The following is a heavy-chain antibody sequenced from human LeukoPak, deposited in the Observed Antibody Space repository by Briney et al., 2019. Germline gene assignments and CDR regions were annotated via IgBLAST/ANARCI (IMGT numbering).Heavy chain of an antibody. J-gene: IGHJ4*02. CDR2: ISAYNGVT. CDR1: GYTFIDYG. CDR3: ARSQFQHDKFDY. Sequence: ASVKVSCTASGYTFIDYGISWLRQAPGQGLEWMGWISAYNGVTKYAQKIQGRVTMTTDTSTSTAYMELRSLRSDDTAVYYCARSQFQHDKFDYWGQGNLVTVST. V-gene: IGHV1-18*01.